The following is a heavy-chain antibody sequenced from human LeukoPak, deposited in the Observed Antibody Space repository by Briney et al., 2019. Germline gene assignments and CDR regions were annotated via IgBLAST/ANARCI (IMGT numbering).Heavy chain of an antibody. D-gene: IGHD3-9*01. CDR1: RFTFRSYA. CDR2: ISGSGGST. CDR3: AKDCGYDILTGYYDNWFDP. V-gene: IGHV3-23*01. J-gene: IGHJ5*02. Sequence: GGSLRLSCAASRFTFRSYAMSWVRQAPGKGLEWVSAISGSGGSTYYADSVKGRFTISRDNSKNTLYLQMNSLRAEDTAVYYCAKDCGYDILTGYYDNWFDPWGQGTLVTVSS.